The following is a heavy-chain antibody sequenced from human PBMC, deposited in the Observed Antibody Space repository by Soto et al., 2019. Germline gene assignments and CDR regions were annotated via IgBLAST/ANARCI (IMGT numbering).Heavy chain of an antibody. J-gene: IGHJ4*02. D-gene: IGHD4-17*01. CDR1: GFTFSSYA. CDR3: AKDYSTVTSDPLSVVLFDY. Sequence: VGSLRLSCAASGFTFSSYAMSWVRQAPGKGLEWVSIITSDGRTYYADSVKGRFTISRDNSKNTVYLQMNSLRVEDTGVYYCAKDYSTVTSDPLSVVLFDYWGQGALVTVSS. CDR2: ITSDGRT. V-gene: IGHV3-23*01.